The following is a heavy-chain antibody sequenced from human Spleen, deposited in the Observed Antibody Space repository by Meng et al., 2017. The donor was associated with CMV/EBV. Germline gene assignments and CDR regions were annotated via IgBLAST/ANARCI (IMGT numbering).Heavy chain of an antibody. CDR1: GFTFSDYY. Sequence: GESLKISCAASGFTFSDYYMSWIRQAPGKGLEWVSYISSSGSTIYYADSVKGRFTISRDNAKNSLYLQMNSLRAEDTAVYYCARDRTPVYRYYGSGSPQGYWGQGTLVTVSS. V-gene: IGHV3-11*01. CDR3: ARDRTPVYRYYGSGSPQGY. D-gene: IGHD3-10*01. J-gene: IGHJ4*02. CDR2: ISSSGSTI.